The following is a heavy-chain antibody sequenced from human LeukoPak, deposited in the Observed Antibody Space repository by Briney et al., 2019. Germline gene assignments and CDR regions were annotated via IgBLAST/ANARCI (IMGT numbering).Heavy chain of an antibody. Sequence: GGSLRLSCGASGFTFSSYGMHWVRQAPGKGLEWVAFISYDGGKRFFGESVKGRFTIARDNSENTVSLQMNTLKTEDTAVYYCAKGLRWFGDFYFNFFDYWGQGILVTVSS. J-gene: IGHJ4*02. CDR1: GFTFSSYG. V-gene: IGHV3-30*02. CDR3: AKGLRWFGDFYFNFFDY. CDR2: ISYDGGKR. D-gene: IGHD3-10*01.